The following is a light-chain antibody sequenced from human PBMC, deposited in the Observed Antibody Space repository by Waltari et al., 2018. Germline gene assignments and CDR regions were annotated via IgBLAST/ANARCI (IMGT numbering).Light chain of an antibody. V-gene: IGLV2-14*02. CDR3: SAYKAPMTLL. J-gene: IGLJ3*02. CDR1: RSDIGTFNL. Sequence: QSALTQPASVSGSPGQSITISCTGSRSDIGTFNLVSWYQQHPGKGPQLIIYEVRNRPAGISDRFSASKSDNPAALTIAGLQYEDEASYFCSAYKAPMTLLFGGGTRVTVL. CDR2: EVR.